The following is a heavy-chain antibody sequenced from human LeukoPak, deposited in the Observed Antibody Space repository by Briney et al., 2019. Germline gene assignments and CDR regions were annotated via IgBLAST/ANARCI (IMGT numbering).Heavy chain of an antibody. CDR3: AREGLRGRRYHDILAGPDWFDP. V-gene: IGHV4-38-2*02. D-gene: IGHD3-9*01. CDR2: IYHSGST. Sequence: PSETLSLTCTVSGYSISSGYYWGWIRQPPGKGLEWIVSIYHSGSTYYNPSLKSRVTISVDTSKNQFSLKLRSVTAADTAVYYCAREGLRGRRYHDILAGPDWFDPWGQGTLVTVSS. CDR1: GYSISSGYY. J-gene: IGHJ5*02.